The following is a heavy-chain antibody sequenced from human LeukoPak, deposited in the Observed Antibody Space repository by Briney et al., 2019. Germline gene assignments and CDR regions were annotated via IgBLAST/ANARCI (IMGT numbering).Heavy chain of an antibody. CDR3: ARRDTTHSAYAMDV. V-gene: IGHV5-10-1*01. D-gene: IGHD1-26*01. CDR1: GYSFTNYW. CDR2: IDPSDSYT. J-gene: IGHJ6*02. Sequence: LGESLKISCKGSGYSFTNYWISWVRQMPGKGLEWMGRIDPSDSYTNYSPSFQGHVTISADKSISTAYLQWSSLNASDTATYYCARRDTTHSAYAMDVWGRGTTVTVYS.